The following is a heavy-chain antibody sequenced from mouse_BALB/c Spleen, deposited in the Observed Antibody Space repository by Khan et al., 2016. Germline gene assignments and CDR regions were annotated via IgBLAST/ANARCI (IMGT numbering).Heavy chain of an antibody. V-gene: IGHV3-8*02. CDR3: ATSDCYLFDY. Sequence: EVQLQESGPSLVKPSQTLYLTCYVTGDSITSGYWNWIRKFPGNKLEYMGYISYSGSTYYNPSLTSRISITRDTSKYQYYLQLNSVTTEDTATNCCATSDCYLFDYWGQGTTLTVSS. D-gene: IGHD2-4*01. J-gene: IGHJ2*01. CDR1: GDSITSGY. CDR2: ISYSGST.